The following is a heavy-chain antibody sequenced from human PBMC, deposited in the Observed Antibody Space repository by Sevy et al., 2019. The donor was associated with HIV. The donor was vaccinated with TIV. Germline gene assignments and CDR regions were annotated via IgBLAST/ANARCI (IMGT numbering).Heavy chain of an antibody. Sequence: GGSLRLSCAASGFTFSSYGMHWVRQAPGKGPEWVAVISYDGNNKYYIESVKGRFTISRHSSKNTLYLQMNSLRAEDTAVYYCAKDVASCSGGNCYAAHYWGQGTQVTVSS. J-gene: IGHJ4*02. V-gene: IGHV3-30*18. CDR1: GFTFSSYG. CDR3: AKDVASCSGGNCYAAHY. CDR2: ISYDGNNK. D-gene: IGHD2-15*01.